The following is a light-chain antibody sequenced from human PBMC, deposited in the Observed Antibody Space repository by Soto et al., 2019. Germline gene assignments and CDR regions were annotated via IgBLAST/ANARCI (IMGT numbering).Light chain of an antibody. Sequence: EIVLTQYPGTLSLSPGERATLSCRASQTVISTYLTWYQQKPGRAPRVLIYGASSRASGIPDKFSGSGSGTDFTLTISRLEPEDFVVYYCQHYGNSLITFGQGTRLEIK. CDR2: GAS. V-gene: IGKV3-20*01. CDR3: QHYGNSLIT. J-gene: IGKJ5*01. CDR1: QTVISTY.